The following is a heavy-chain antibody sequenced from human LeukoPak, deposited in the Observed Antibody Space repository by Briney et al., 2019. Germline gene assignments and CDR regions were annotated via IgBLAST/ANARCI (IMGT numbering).Heavy chain of an antibody. CDR2: ITPSVDTT. V-gene: IGHV1-46*01. D-gene: IGHD2-8*02. J-gene: IGHJ4*02. CDR1: GYTFTNYL. Sequence: SVKVSCKASGYTFTNYLLHWVRQAPGQGLEWAGRITPSVDTTNYAQKFRDRVTMTRDTSTSTVYMELSSLRSEDTAVYHCVREESGGYFDYWGQGTLVTVSS. CDR3: VREESGGYFDY.